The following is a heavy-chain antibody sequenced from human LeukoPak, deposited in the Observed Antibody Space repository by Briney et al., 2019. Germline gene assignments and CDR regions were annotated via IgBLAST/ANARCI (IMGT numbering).Heavy chain of an antibody. CDR3: ARDRYGSGTSYFDY. CDR1: GYTFTTYY. V-gene: IGHV1-69*06. Sequence: SVKVSCKASGYTFTTYYMHWVRQAPGQGLEWMGGIIPIFGTANYAQKFQGRVTITADKSTSTAYMELSSLRSEDTAVYYCARDRYGSGTSYFDYWGQGTLVTVSS. CDR2: IIPIFGTA. D-gene: IGHD3-10*01. J-gene: IGHJ4*02.